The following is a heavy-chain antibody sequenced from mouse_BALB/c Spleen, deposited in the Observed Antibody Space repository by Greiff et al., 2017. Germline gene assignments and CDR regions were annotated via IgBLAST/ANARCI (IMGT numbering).Heavy chain of an antibody. Sequence: QVHVKQSGAELVRPGTSVKISCKASGYTFTNYWLGWVKQRPGHGLEWIGDIYPGGGYTNYNEKFKGKATLTADTSSSTAYMQLSSLTSEDSAVYFCARLRVITTATGAMDYWGQGTSVTVAS. CDR3: ARLRVITTATGAMDY. CDR1: GYTFTNYW. V-gene: IGHV1-63*02. J-gene: IGHJ4*01. CDR2: IYPGGGYT. D-gene: IGHD1-2*01.